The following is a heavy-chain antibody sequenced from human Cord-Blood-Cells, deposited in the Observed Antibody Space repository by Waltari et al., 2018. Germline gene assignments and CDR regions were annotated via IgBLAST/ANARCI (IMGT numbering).Heavy chain of an antibody. V-gene: IGHV3-15*01. CDR3: TTANY. CDR2: IKSKTDGGTT. Sequence: EVQLLESGGGLVKPGGSLRLACAASGFTFSNAWMSWVRQAAGEGLEGVGRIKSKTDGGTTYDASPGKGRFTISRDDSKNTLYLQRNSLKTEDTALYYCTTANYWGQGTLVTVSS. CDR1: GFTFSNAW. J-gene: IGHJ4*02.